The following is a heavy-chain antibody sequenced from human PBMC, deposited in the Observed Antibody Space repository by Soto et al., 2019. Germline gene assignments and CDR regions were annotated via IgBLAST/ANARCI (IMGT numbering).Heavy chain of an antibody. D-gene: IGHD3-22*01. V-gene: IGHV3-64D*06. CDR3: VGGLNYYDSSGPFGY. J-gene: IGHJ4*02. Sequence: PGGSLRLSCSASGFTFSSYAMHWVRQAPGKGLEYVSAISSNGGSTYYADSVKGRFTISRDNSKNTLYLQMSSLRAEDTAVYYCVGGLNYYDSSGPFGYWGQGTLVTVSS. CDR2: ISSNGGST. CDR1: GFTFSSYA.